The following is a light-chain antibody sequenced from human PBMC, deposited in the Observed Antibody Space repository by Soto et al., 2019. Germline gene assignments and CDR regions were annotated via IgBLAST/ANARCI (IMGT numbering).Light chain of an antibody. J-gene: IGLJ2*01. CDR3: SSYSGKNNLI. Sequence: QSALTQPPSASGSLGQSVTISCTGTITDIGGYHYVSWYQQHPGKAPKLIIYEVTERPSGVSDRFSGSKSGNTASLTVSGLQADDEADYYCSSYSGKNNLIFGGGTKVTVL. V-gene: IGLV2-8*01. CDR1: ITDIGGYHY. CDR2: EVT.